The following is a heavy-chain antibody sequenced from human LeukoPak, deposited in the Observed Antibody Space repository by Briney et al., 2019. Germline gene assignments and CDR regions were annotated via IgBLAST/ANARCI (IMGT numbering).Heavy chain of an antibody. V-gene: IGHV4-59*08. D-gene: IGHD2-8*01. CDR1: GTSITSYY. Sequence: SETLSLTCTVSGTSITSYYWDWIRQAPGQGPEWIGYGHYSGSTKYNPPLKSRVTVSVDTSKNQFSLRLSSVTAADTAVYFCAKWASDNRAFDLWGQGTLVTVSS. CDR3: AKWASDNRAFDL. J-gene: IGHJ4*02. CDR2: GHYSGST.